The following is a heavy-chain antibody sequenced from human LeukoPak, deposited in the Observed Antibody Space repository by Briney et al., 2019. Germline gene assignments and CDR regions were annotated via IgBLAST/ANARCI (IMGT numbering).Heavy chain of an antibody. CDR3: AKDLGNYYDSSGPNDY. V-gene: IGHV3-66*01. CDR2: IYSGGST. CDR1: GFTFSSYA. J-gene: IGHJ4*02. Sequence: GGSLRLSCAASGFTFSSYAMSWVRQAPGKGLEWVSVIYSGGSTYYADSVKGRFTISRDNSKNTLYLQMNSLRAEDTAVYYCAKDLGNYYDSSGPNDYWGQGTLVTVSS. D-gene: IGHD3-22*01.